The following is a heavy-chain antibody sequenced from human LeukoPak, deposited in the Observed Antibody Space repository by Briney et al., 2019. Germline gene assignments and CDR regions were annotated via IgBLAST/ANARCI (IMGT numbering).Heavy chain of an antibody. D-gene: IGHD3-22*01. V-gene: IGHV3-74*01. J-gene: IGHJ1*01. CDR3: ARAPSEIGGYYPEYFRH. CDR1: GFTFSSNW. CDR2: INSDGSSR. Sequence: PGGSLRLSCAASGFTFSSNWMHWVRQAPGKGLVWVSRINSDGSSRSYADSVKGRFTISRDNAKNTVSLQMNSLRAEDTGVYYCARAPSEIGGYYPEYFRHWGQGTLVTVSS.